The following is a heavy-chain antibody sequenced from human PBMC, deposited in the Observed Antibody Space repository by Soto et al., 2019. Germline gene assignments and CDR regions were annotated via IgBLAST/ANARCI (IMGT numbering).Heavy chain of an antibody. D-gene: IGHD3-22*01. CDR2: ISGSGGST. Sequence: LRLSCAASGFTFSSYAMSWVRQAPGKGLEWVSAISGSGGSTYYADSVKGRFTISRDNSKNTLYLQMNSLRAEDTAVYYCAKVMPYYYDSSGYSYFDYWGQGTLVTVSS. CDR3: AKVMPYYYDSSGYSYFDY. CDR1: GFTFSSYA. V-gene: IGHV3-23*01. J-gene: IGHJ4*02.